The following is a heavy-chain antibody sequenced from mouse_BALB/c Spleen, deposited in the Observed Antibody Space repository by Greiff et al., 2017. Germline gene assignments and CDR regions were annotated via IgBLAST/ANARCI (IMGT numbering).Heavy chain of an antibody. CDR1: GFNIKDTY. CDR3: ASSDGPYAMDY. J-gene: IGHJ4*01. D-gene: IGHD2-3*01. V-gene: IGHV14-3*02. CDR2: IDPANGNT. Sequence: LVESGAELVKPGASVKLSCTASGFNIKDTYMHWVKQRPEQGLEWIGRIDPANGNTKYDPKFQGKATITADTSSNTAYLQLSSLTSEDTAVYYCASSDGPYAMDYWGQGTSVTVSS.